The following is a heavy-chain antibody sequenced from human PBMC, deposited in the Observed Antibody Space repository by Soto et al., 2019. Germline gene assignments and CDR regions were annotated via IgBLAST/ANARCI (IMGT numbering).Heavy chain of an antibody. CDR2: SSADDGHT. Sequence: ASVKGSYKSSCFTVTRYGITWVGQAPGQGQEWIGCSSADDGHTNFSQKFQGRISMATDTSTTTAYMELKSLTSDETAVHYCARFLLRGSVTSSIHXWCQGTLVTVSX. D-gene: IGHD1-26*01. CDR1: CFTVTRYG. V-gene: IGHV1-18*01. CDR3: ARFLLRGSVTSSIHX. J-gene: IGHJ4*02.